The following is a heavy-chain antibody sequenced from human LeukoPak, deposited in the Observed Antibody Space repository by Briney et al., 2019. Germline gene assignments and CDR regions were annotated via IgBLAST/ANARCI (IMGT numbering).Heavy chain of an antibody. CDR3: ARGLKEWLQVPG. CDR1: GFTFGTYS. CDR2: ISSSSSTI. J-gene: IGHJ4*02. D-gene: IGHD5-24*01. V-gene: IGHV3-48*01. Sequence: GGSLRLSCAASGFTFGTYSMNWVRQAPGKGLEWVSYISSSSSTIFYADSVKGRFTISRDNAKNSLYLQMNSLRAEDTAMYYCARGLKEWLQVPGWGQGTLVTVSS.